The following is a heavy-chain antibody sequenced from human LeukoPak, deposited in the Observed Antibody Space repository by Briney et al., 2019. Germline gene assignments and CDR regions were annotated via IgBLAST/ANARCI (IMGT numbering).Heavy chain of an antibody. CDR2: INPNSGGT. J-gene: IGHJ4*02. CDR1: GYTFTGYY. Sequence: ASVKVSCKASGYTFTGYYMHWVRQAPGQGLEWMGWINPNSGGTNYAQKFQGRVTMTRDTSISTAYMELSRLRPDDTAVYYCARDDFWSGYGLYYFDYWGQGTLVTVSS. CDR3: ARDDFWSGYGLYYFDY. V-gene: IGHV1-2*02. D-gene: IGHD3-3*01.